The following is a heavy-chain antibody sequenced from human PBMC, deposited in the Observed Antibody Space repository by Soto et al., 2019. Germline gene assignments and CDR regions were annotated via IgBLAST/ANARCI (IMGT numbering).Heavy chain of an antibody. V-gene: IGHV3-23*01. Sequence: EVQLLESGGGLVQPGGSLRLSCAASGFTFSSYAMSWVRQAPGKGLEWVSALSGSGGSTYYADSVRGRFTISGDTSKNXLDLQMNSLTAEDTALYYCANLVRAAETSYWYCDLWGRGTLVTVSS. J-gene: IGHJ2*01. D-gene: IGHD2-8*02. CDR2: LSGSGGST. CDR1: GFTFSSYA. CDR3: ANLVRAAETSYWYCDL.